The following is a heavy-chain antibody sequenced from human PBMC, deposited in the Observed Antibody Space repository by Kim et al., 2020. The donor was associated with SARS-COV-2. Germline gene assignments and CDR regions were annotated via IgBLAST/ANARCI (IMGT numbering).Heavy chain of an antibody. V-gene: IGHV4-4*02. D-gene: IGHD3-9*01. CDR1: GGSISSSNW. Sequence: SETLSLTCAVSGGSISSSNWWSWVRQPPGKGLEWIGEIYHSGSTNYNPSLKSRVTISVDKSKNQCSLKLSSVTAADTAVYYCARKNYDILTDTHWFDPWGQGTLVTVSS. CDR3: ARKNYDILTDTHWFDP. CDR2: IYHSGST. J-gene: IGHJ5*02.